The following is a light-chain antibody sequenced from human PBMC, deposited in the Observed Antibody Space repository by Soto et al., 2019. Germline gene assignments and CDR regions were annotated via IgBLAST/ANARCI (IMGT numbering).Light chain of an antibody. CDR1: QNIRIY. CDR2: GAS. CDR3: QQTYNSPLT. Sequence: DIQMTQSPSSLSASVGDRVTITCRASQNIRIYLNWFQQKPGKAPNLLIYGASSLQSGVPSRFSGSRSGTDFTLTINSLQPEDFAVYYCQQTYNSPLTCGQGTRWIS. J-gene: IGKJ1*01. V-gene: IGKV1-39*01.